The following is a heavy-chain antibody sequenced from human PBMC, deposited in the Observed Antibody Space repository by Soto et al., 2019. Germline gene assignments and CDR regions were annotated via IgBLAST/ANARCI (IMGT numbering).Heavy chain of an antibody. CDR2: ISYEEINNK. J-gene: IGHJ4*02. CDR1: GFSFRNYG. D-gene: IGHD3-22*01. Sequence: GGSLRLCCVASGFSFRNYGMHWVLQATGKGLEWVAAISYEEINNKNYADSVKGRFTISRDNSENTLYLQMDSLRAEDTAVYYCARDLQNYDSSGYSVYWGQGTLVTVSS. V-gene: IGHV3-30*03. CDR3: ARDLQNYDSSGYSVY.